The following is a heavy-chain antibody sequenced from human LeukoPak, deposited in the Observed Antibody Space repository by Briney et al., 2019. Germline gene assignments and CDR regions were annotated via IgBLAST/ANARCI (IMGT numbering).Heavy chain of an antibody. J-gene: IGHJ4*02. CDR2: IYYSGST. CDR1: GGSISSSSYY. V-gene: IGHV4-39*01. Sequence: SSETLSLTCTVSGGSISSSSYYWGWIRQPPGKGLEWIGSIYYSGSTYYNPSLKSRVTISVDTSKNQFSLKLSSVTAADTAVYYCARQRYCSSTSCYTFDPKYYFEYWGQGTLVTVSS. CDR3: ARQRYCSSTSCYTFDPKYYFEY. D-gene: IGHD2-2*02.